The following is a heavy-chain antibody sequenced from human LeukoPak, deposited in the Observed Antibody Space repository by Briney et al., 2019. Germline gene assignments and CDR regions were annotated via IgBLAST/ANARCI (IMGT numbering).Heavy chain of an antibody. Sequence: GGSLRLSCAASGFTFSDYYMSWIRQAPGKGLEWVSYISSSGSTIYYADSVKGRFIISRDNAKKSLYLQMSGLRVEDTAVYYCARGHTAVVTGHFQYWGQGTLVTVSS. CDR3: ARGHTAVVTGHFQY. V-gene: IGHV3-11*01. CDR2: ISSSGSTI. J-gene: IGHJ1*01. CDR1: GFTFSDYY. D-gene: IGHD5-18*01.